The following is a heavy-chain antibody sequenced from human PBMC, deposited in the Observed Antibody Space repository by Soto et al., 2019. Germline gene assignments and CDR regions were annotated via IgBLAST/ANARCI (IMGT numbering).Heavy chain of an antibody. CDR3: VRDGTKTLRDWFDP. V-gene: IGHV4-4*07. J-gene: IGHJ5*02. Sequence: QVQLQESGPGLVKPSETLSLTCTVSGASISGFYWSWIRKSAGKGLGWIGRIYATGTTDYNPSLKSRVMMSVETSKKQFSLKLRSVTAADTAVYYCVRDGTKTLRDWFDPWGQGISVTVSS. CDR2: IYATGTT. D-gene: IGHD1-1*01. CDR1: GASISGFY.